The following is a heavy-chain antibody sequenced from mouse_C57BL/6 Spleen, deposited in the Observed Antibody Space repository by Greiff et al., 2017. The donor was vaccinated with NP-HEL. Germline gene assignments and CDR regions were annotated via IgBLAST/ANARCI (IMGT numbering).Heavy chain of an antibody. Sequence: EVMLVESGGGLVKPGGSLKLSCAASGFTFSDYGMHWVRQAPEKGLEWVAYISSGSSTIYYADTVKGRFTISRDNAKNTLFLQMTSLRSEDTAMYYCAREWPYYFDYWGQGTTLTVSS. V-gene: IGHV5-17*01. J-gene: IGHJ2*01. CDR3: AREWPYYFDY. CDR1: GFTFSDYG. CDR2: ISSGSSTI.